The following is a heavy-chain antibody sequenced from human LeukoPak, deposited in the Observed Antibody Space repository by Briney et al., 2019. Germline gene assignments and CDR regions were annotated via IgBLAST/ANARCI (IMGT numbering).Heavy chain of an antibody. V-gene: IGHV3-48*01. J-gene: IGHJ3*02. CDR1: GFTFSSYS. CDR3: ARGNRAQLWLPVDAFDI. CDR2: ISSSSSTI. D-gene: IGHD5-18*01. Sequence: PGGSLRLSCAASGFTFSSYSMNWVRQAPGKGLEWVSYISSSSSTIYYEDSVKGRFTISRDNAKNSLYLQMNSLRAEDTAVYYCARGNRAQLWLPVDAFDIWGQGTMVTVSS.